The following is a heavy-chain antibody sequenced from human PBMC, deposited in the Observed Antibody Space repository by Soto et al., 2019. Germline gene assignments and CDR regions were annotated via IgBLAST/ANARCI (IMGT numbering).Heavy chain of an antibody. V-gene: IGHV1-69*06. CDR3: ARASTIFGVVPTYYYGMDV. J-gene: IGHJ6*02. D-gene: IGHD3-3*01. CDR1: GGTFSSYA. Sequence: SVKVSCKAPGGTFSSYAISWVRQAPGQGLEWMGGIIPIFGTANYAQKFQGRVTITADKSTSTAYMELSSLRSEDTAVYYCARASTIFGVVPTYYYGMDVWGQGTTVTVSS. CDR2: IIPIFGTA.